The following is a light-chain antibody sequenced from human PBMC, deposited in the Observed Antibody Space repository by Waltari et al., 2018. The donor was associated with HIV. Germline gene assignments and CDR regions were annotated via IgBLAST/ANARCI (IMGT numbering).Light chain of an antibody. CDR2: DVT. CDR1: SNALATYTF. CDR3: VSYTEKDTFLL. V-gene: IGLV2-8*01. J-gene: IGLJ2*01. Sequence: QSALTQPPSASGSPGQSVAISCTASSNALATYTFVSWYQHHPGKAPKLIIYDVTRRPPGIPDRFSGTKSGYTASLTVSDLQVEDEADYYCVSYTEKDTFLLFGGGTKLAV.